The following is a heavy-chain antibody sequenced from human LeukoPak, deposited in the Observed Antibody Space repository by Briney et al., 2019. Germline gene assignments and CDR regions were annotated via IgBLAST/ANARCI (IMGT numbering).Heavy chain of an antibody. Sequence: GGSLRLSCAASGLTFSSYWMSWVRQAPGKGLEWVANINQDGREKYYVDSVKGRLTISRDNAKNSLYLQMNSLRAEDTAVYYCAKSRRDFDYWGQGTLVTVSS. CDR1: GLTFSSYW. J-gene: IGHJ4*02. D-gene: IGHD5/OR15-5a*01. CDR2: INQDGREK. CDR3: AKSRRDFDY. V-gene: IGHV3-7*02.